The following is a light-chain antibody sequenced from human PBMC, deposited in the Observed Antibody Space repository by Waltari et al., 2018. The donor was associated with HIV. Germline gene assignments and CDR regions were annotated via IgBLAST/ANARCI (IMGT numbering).Light chain of an antibody. Sequence: NFMLTQPHSVSESPGKTVTISCTRTSGSIASHYVQWYQQRPGSSPTTLIYEDNQRPSGVPDRFSGSIDSSSNSASLTISGLKTEDEADYYCQSYDSSNQGVFGGGTKLTVL. CDR2: EDN. CDR1: SGSIASHY. J-gene: IGLJ3*02. CDR3: QSYDSSNQGV. V-gene: IGLV6-57*01.